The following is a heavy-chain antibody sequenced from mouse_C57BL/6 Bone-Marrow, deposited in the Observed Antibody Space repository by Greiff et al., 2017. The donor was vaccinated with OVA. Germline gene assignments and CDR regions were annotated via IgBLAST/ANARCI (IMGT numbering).Heavy chain of an antibody. J-gene: IGHJ4*01. V-gene: IGHV1-50*01. D-gene: IGHD2-5*01. CDR2: IDPSDSYT. CDR3: ARPHCYCSNFYYAMDY. CDR1: GYTFTSYW. Sequence: QVQLQQPGAELVKPGASVKLSCKASGYTFTSYWMQWVKQRPGQGLEWIGEIDPSDSYTNYNQKFTGKATLTVDTSSSTAYMQLSSLTSEDSAVYYCARPHCYCSNFYYAMDYWGQGTSVTVSS.